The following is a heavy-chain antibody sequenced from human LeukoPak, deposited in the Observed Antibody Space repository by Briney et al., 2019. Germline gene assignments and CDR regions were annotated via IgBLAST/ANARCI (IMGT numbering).Heavy chain of an antibody. V-gene: IGHV4-34*01. Sequence: SETLSLTCAVYGGSFSDYYWSWIRQPPGKGLERIGEINHSGSTNYNPSLKSRVTISVDTSKNQFSLKLSSVTAADTAVYYCARWDDSSGYYYFDYWGQGTLVTVSS. J-gene: IGHJ4*02. CDR1: GGSFSDYY. D-gene: IGHD3-22*01. CDR3: ARWDDSSGYYYFDY. CDR2: INHSGST.